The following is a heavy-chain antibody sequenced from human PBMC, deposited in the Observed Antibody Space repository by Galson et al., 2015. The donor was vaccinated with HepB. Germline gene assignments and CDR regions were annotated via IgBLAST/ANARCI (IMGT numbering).Heavy chain of an antibody. CDR2: INPNSGGT. CDR1: GYTFTGYY. D-gene: IGHD3-16*02. V-gene: IGHV1-2*02. Sequence: SVKVSCKASGYTFTGYYMHWVRQAPGQGLEWMGWINPNSGGTKYAQKFQGRVTMTRDTSISTAYMELSRLRSDDTAVYYCARGSGHYDYVWGSYRYTYLDYWGQGTLVTVSS. J-gene: IGHJ4*02. CDR3: ARGSGHYDYVWGSYRYTYLDY.